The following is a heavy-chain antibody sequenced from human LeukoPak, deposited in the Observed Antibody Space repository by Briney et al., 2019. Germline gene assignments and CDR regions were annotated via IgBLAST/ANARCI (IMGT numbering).Heavy chain of an antibody. D-gene: IGHD6-13*01. J-gene: IGHJ3*02. CDR3: ARPSYSSSWYHDAFDI. Sequence: ASVKVSCKASGYTFTGYYMNWVRQAPGQGLEWMGWINPNSGGTNYAQKIQGRVSMTRDTSISTAYMELSRVRSDDTAVYYCARPSYSSSWYHDAFDIWGQGTMVTVSS. CDR2: INPNSGGT. V-gene: IGHV1-2*02. CDR1: GYTFTGYY.